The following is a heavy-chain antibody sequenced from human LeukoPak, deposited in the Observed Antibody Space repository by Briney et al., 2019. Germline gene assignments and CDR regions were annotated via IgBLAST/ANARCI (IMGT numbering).Heavy chain of an antibody. J-gene: IGHJ5*02. CDR3: ARGGVRYFDWLLPRDWFDP. Sequence: PSETLSLTCAVYGGSFSGYYWSWIRQPPGKGLEWIGEINHSGSTNYNPSLKSRVTISVDTSKNQFYLKLSSVTAADTAVYYCARGGVRYFDWLLPRDWFDPWGQGTLVTVSS. CDR2: INHSGST. CDR1: GGSFSGYY. D-gene: IGHD3-9*01. V-gene: IGHV4-34*01.